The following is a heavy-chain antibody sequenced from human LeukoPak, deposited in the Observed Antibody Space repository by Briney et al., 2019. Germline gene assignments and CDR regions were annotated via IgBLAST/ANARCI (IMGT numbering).Heavy chain of an antibody. CDR2: ISYDGSNK. CDR1: GFTFSSYA. D-gene: IGHD1-26*01. Sequence: GGSLRLSCAASGFTFSSYAMHWVRQAPGKGLEWVAVISYDGSNKYYADSVKGRFTISRDNSKNTLYLQMNSLRAEDTAVYYCAKDGPRGSYLGYWGQGTLVTVSS. J-gene: IGHJ4*02. CDR3: AKDGPRGSYLGY. V-gene: IGHV3-30-3*01.